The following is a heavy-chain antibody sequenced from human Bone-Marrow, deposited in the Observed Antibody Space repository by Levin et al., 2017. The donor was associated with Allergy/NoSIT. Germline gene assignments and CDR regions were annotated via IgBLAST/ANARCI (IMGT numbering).Heavy chain of an antibody. CDR3: ARGVRGV. CDR1: GFSFSTDS. V-gene: IGHV3-21*01. D-gene: IGHD3-10*01. J-gene: IGHJ4*02. CDR2: ISSSSSFI. Sequence: GASVKVSCSASGFSFSTDSMTWVRQAPGKGLEWVSSISSSSSFIHYADSVKGRFTVSRDNANSSLYLQMHGLRVDDTAVYFCARGVRGVWGQGTLVTVSS.